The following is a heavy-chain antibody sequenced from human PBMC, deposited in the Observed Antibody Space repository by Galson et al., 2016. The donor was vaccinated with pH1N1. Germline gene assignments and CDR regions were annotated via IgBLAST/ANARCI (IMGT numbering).Heavy chain of an antibody. CDR2: ISGGSRNI. Sequence: SLRLSCAASGFTFVAFTMNWIRQAPGKGLEWASYISGGSRNIHYADSVKGRFTISRDNARNSLYLQLTNLRAEDTAVYYCMRDLTRRGSLPGYYFDSWGQGTLVTVSS. CDR1: GFTFVAFT. J-gene: IGHJ4*02. CDR3: MRDLTRRGSLPGYYFDS. V-gene: IGHV3-48*04. D-gene: IGHD1-26*01.